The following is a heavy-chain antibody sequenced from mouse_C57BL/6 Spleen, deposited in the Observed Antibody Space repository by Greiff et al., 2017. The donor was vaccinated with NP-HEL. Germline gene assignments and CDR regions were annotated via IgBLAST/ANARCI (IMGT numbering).Heavy chain of an antibody. CDR3: VRQETGAMDY. J-gene: IGHJ4*01. Sequence: EVKLMESGGGLVQPKGSLKLSCAASGFSFNTYAMNWVRQAPGKGLEWVARIRSKSNNYATYYADSVKDRFTISRDDSESMLYLQMNNLKTEDTAMYYCVRQETGAMDYWGQGTSVTVSS. CDR2: IRSKSNNYAT. CDR1: GFSFNTYA. V-gene: IGHV10-1*01.